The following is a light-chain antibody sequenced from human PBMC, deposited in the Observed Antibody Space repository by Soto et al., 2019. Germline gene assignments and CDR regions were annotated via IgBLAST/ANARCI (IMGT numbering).Light chain of an antibody. CDR3: QQYGSHRT. CDR1: QSVSSNY. J-gene: IGKJ2*02. Sequence: EIVLTQSPGTLSLSPGERATLSCRASQSVSSNYLAWYQQKPGQAPRLLIYGASSRATGIPDRFSGSGSERDFNVTISTLEPEDFAVYYWQQYGSHRTFGQGTKVEIK. CDR2: GAS. V-gene: IGKV3-20*01.